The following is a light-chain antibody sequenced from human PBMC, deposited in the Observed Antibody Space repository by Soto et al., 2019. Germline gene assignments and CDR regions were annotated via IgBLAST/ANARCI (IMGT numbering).Light chain of an antibody. CDR3: QHYQTFLPLT. V-gene: IGKV3-20*01. CDR1: QDIGSSN. CDR2: GAS. Sequence: EIVLTQSPGPLSLSPGEKATLSCRASQDIGSSNIACNQHKPGLPPRPLLYGASSRATGIPDRFSGGGSGTDFTLTISRLEPEDFGVYYCQHYQTFLPLTFGGGTKVEIK. J-gene: IGKJ4*01.